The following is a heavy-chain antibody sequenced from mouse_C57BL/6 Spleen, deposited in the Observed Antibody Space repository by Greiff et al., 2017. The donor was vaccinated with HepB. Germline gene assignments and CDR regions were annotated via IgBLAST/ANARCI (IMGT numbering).Heavy chain of an antibody. D-gene: IGHD1-1*01. J-gene: IGHJ2*01. CDR2: IYPGDGDT. CDR3: ARTTGGADYFDY. CDR1: GYAFSSYW. Sequence: QVQLQQSGAELVKPGASVKISCKASGYAFSSYWMNWVKQRPGKGLEWIGQIYPGDGDTNYNGKFKGKATLTADKSSSTAYMQLSSLTSEDSAVYFCARTTGGADYFDYWGQGTTLTVSS. V-gene: IGHV1-80*01.